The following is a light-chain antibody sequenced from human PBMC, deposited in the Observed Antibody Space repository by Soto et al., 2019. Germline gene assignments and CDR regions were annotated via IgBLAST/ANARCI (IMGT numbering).Light chain of an antibody. CDR1: QNIVRY. CDR3: QQSYSNLYT. Sequence: DIPMTQSPSSLSASVGDRVTITCRASQNIVRYLNWYQHTPGQAPKLLIFGASRLESGVPSRFSGIGSGTFFTLTISSLQPEDFAIYYCQQSYSNLYTFGQGTRLEIK. V-gene: IGKV1-39*01. J-gene: IGKJ2*01. CDR2: GAS.